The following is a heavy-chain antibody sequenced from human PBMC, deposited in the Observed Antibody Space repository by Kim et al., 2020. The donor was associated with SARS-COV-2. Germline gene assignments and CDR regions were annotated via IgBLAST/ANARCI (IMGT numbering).Heavy chain of an antibody. J-gene: IGHJ4*02. D-gene: IGHD3-3*01. V-gene: IGHV4-59*01. CDR2: IYYSGST. CDR3: ARVGSGTIFGVGPAVFDY. Sequence: SETLSLTCTVSGGSISSYYWSWIRQPPGKGLEWIGYIYYSGSTNYNPSLKSRVTISVDTSKNQFSLKLSSVTAADTAVYYCARVGSGTIFGVGPAVFDYWGQGTLVTVSS. CDR1: GGSISSYY.